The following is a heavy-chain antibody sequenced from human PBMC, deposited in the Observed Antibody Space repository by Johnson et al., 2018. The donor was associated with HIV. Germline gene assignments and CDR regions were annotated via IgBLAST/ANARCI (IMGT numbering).Heavy chain of an antibody. CDR1: GFTVSSNY. Sequence: VQLVESGGGLVQPGRSLRLSCAASGFTVSSNYMSWVRQAPGKGLEWVSVIYSGGSTYYADSVKGRFTIPRDNSKNTLYLQMNSLRAEDTAVYYCAREAYCSGGSCYDAFDIWGQGTMVTVSS. CDR3: AREAYCSGGSCYDAFDI. V-gene: IGHV3-66*01. J-gene: IGHJ3*02. D-gene: IGHD2-15*01. CDR2: IYSGGST.